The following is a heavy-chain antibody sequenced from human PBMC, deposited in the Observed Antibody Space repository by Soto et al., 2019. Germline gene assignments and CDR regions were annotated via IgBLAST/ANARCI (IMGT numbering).Heavy chain of an antibody. D-gene: IGHD5-18*01. CDR1: GFTVSSNY. Sequence: PGGSLRLSCAASGFTVSSNYMSWVRQAPGKGLEWVSVIYSGGSTYYADSVKGRFTISRDNSKNTLYLQMNSLRAEDTAVYYCARDGGYSLNDAFDSWGQGTMVPVSS. CDR3: ARDGGYSLNDAFDS. CDR2: IYSGGST. J-gene: IGHJ3*02. V-gene: IGHV3-53*01.